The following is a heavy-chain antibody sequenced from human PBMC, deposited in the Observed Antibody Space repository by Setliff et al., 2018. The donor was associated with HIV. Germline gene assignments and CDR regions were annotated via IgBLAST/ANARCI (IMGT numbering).Heavy chain of an antibody. V-gene: IGHV4-39*01. CDR1: GASISGSSYF. CDR2: FHYSAST. CDR3: ARHQYYYDSSGGGALDY. Sequence: PSETLSLTCTVSGASISGSSYFWGWILQPPGKGLEWIASFHYSASTSYNPSLRRRVTISVDTSNNQFSLKLSSVTAADTAVYYCARHQYYYDSSGGGALDYWAQGTLVTVSS. D-gene: IGHD3-22*01. J-gene: IGHJ4*02.